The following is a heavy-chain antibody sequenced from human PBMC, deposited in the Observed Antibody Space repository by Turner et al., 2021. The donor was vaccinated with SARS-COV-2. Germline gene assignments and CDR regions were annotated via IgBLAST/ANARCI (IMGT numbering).Heavy chain of an antibody. CDR1: GASISRDW. D-gene: IGHD3-10*01. J-gene: IGHJ4*02. CDR2: FSHDWRT. V-gene: IGHV4-4*02. CDR3: ARAVRVVFGFNS. Sequence: QVQLQESGPGLVKPSGTVSLTCGVSGASISRDWWSWVRQPPGEGLEWIGEFSHDWRTNYCPSLQSRVTMSVDESMNQFSLRLTSVTAADTAVYYGARAVRVVFGFNSWGQGILVTVSP.